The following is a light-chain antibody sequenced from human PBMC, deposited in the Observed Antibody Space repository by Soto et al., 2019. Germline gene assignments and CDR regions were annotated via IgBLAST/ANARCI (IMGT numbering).Light chain of an antibody. CDR3: QEYNTWPWT. CDR1: QTVRNN. J-gene: IGKJ1*01. CDR2: GAS. Sequence: VLTQSPGTLSLSPGERATLSCRASQTVRNNYLAWYQQKPGQAPRVLIYGASTRATGIPARFTGSGSATEFILTITSLQSEDSAVYYCQEYNTWPWTFGQGTKVDIK. V-gene: IGKV3-15*01.